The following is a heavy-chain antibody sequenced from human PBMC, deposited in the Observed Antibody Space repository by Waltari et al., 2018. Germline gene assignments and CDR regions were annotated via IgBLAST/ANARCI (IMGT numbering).Heavy chain of an antibody. Sequence: QVQLVQSGAEVKKPGSSVKVSCKASGGTFSSYAISWVRQAPGPGLEWMGGIIPIFGTANYAQKFQGRVTITTDESTSTAYMELSSLRSEDTAVYYCARCETSGRFLEWLLPDGFDPWGQGTLVTVSS. V-gene: IGHV1-69*05. CDR1: GGTFSSYA. D-gene: IGHD3-3*01. CDR3: ARCETSGRFLEWLLPDGFDP. CDR2: IIPIFGTA. J-gene: IGHJ5*02.